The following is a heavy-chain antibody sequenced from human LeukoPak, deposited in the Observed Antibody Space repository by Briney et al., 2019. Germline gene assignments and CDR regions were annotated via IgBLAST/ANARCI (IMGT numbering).Heavy chain of an antibody. CDR2: IWYDGSNK. Sequence: GGSLRLSCAASGFTFSSYGMHWVRQAPGKGLEWVAVIWYDGSNKYYADSVKGRFTISRDNSKNTLYLQMNSLRAEDTAVYYCARDIAVAGTVDYWGQGTLVTVSS. CDR1: GFTFSSYG. V-gene: IGHV3-33*01. CDR3: ARDIAVAGTVDY. J-gene: IGHJ4*02. D-gene: IGHD6-19*01.